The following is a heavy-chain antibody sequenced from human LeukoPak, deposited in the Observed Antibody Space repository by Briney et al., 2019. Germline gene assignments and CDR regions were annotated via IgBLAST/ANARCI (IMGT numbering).Heavy chain of an antibody. CDR2: ISSSSSYI. CDR3: ARDRGYSYGYLYYFDY. J-gene: IGHJ4*02. V-gene: IGHV3-21*01. D-gene: IGHD5-18*01. Sequence: GGSPRLSCAASGFTYSSYSMIWVRHAPGKALVCVSSISSSSSYIYYADSVKGRFTISRDNAKNSLYLQMNSLRAEDTAVYYCARDRGYSYGYLYYFDYWGQGTLVTVSS. CDR1: GFTYSSYS.